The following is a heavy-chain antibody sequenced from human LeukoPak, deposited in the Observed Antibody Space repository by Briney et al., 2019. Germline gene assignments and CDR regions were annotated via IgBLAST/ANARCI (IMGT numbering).Heavy chain of an antibody. CDR3: ARRKLPLTGSTGYDFLDP. CDR2: IIPILNIT. CDR1: GDTFNKFP. J-gene: IGHJ5*02. D-gene: IGHD3-9*01. Sequence: SVKVSCKASGDTFNKFPINWVRQAPGQGLEWMGRIIPILNITTYSQKFQGRVTITADKSSSTAFMEMSSLRSDDTAVYYCARRKLPLTGSTGYDFLDPWGQGTLVTVSS. V-gene: IGHV1-69*02.